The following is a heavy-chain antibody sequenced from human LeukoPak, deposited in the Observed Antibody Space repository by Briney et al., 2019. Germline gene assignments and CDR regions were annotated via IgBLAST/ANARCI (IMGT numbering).Heavy chain of an antibody. D-gene: IGHD4-17*01. J-gene: IGHJ3*02. CDR1: GFTFSSYS. CDR2: ISSSSSYI. Sequence: GGSLRLSCAASGFTFSSYSMNWVRQAPGQGLEWVSSISSSSSYIYYADSVKGRFTISRDNAKNSLYLQMNSVRAEDTAVYYCARDDYGDYMDAFDIWGQGTMVTVSS. CDR3: ARDDYGDYMDAFDI. V-gene: IGHV3-21*01.